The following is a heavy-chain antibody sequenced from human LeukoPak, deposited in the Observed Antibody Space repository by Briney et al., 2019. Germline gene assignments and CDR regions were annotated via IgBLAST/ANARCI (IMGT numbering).Heavy chain of an antibody. J-gene: IGHJ4*02. CDR3: ARDRLGHFDA. D-gene: IGHD2/OR15-2a*01. Sequence: GGSLRLSCAASGFTFSDYYMSWTRQAPGKGLEWVSYISSSSSYINYADSVKGRFTISRDNAKNSLYLQMTSLRAEDTAVYYCARDRLGHFDAWGQGALVTVSS. CDR1: GFTFSDYY. V-gene: IGHV3-11*05. CDR2: ISSSSSYI.